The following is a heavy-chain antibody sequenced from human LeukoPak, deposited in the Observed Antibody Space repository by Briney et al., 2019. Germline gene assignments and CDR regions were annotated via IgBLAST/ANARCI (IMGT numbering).Heavy chain of an antibody. V-gene: IGHV4-61*02. CDR2: INTSGST. D-gene: IGHD6-19*01. J-gene: IGHJ4*02. CDR3: AREGYNSGWYYFDY. Sequence: KSSETLSLTCTVSGGSIRSGNYYWSWTRQPAGKGLEWIGRINTSGSTNYNPSLKSRVTISVDTSKNQFSLKLSSVTAADTAVYYCAREGYNSGWYYFDYWGQGTLVTVSS. CDR1: GGSIRSGNYY.